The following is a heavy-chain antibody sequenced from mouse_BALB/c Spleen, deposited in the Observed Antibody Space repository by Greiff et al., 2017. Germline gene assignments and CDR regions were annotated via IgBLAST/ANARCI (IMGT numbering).Heavy chain of an antibody. Sequence: VQLQQSAAELARPGASVKMSCKASGYTFTSYTMHWVKQRPGQGLEWIGYINPSSGYTEYNQKFKDKTTLTADKSSSTAYMQLSSLTSEDSAVYYCARGWDPFAYWGQGTLVTVSA. CDR1: GYTFTSYT. D-gene: IGHD4-1*01. J-gene: IGHJ3*01. CDR3: ARGWDPFAY. CDR2: INPSSGYT. V-gene: IGHV1-4*02.